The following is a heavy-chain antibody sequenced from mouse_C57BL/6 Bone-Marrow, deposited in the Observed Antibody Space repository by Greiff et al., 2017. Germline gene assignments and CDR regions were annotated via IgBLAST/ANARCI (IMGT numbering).Heavy chain of an antibody. J-gene: IGHJ3*01. CDR3: ACKDISYYYDGAWFAD. Sequence: QVQLQQPGAELVKPGASVKLSCKASGYTFTSYWMNWVKQRPGQGLEWLGMIHPNSGSTNYNEKFKSKATLTVDKSSSSAYMQLSSLTSEDSAVSSFACKDISYYYDGAWFADWGPGTLVTVSA. D-gene: IGHD2-4*01. CDR1: GYTFTSYW. V-gene: IGHV1-64*01. CDR2: IHPNSGST.